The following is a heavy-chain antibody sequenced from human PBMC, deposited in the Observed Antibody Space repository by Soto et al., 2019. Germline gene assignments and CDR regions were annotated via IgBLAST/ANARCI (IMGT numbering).Heavy chain of an antibody. CDR1: GYTFTRSG. CDR3: ARDQVLIGYVDY. J-gene: IGHJ4*02. CDR2: ISAYNGDNGNT. V-gene: IGHV1-18*01. Sequence: ASVKVSCKASGYTFTRSGISWVRQAPGQGLEWMGWISAYNGDNGNTKYAQKFQGRVTMTTDTSTSTAYMELRSLRSDDTAVYYCARDQVLIGYVDYWGQGTLVTVSS.